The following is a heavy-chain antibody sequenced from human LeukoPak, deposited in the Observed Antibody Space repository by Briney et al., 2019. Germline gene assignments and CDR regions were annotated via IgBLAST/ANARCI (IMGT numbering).Heavy chain of an antibody. J-gene: IGHJ6*02. CDR3: ARGGVVLWFGESNYYGMDV. V-gene: IGHV1-2*02. D-gene: IGHD3-10*01. CDR2: INSNSGGT. CDR1: GYIFTGYY. Sequence: GASVKVSCKASGYIFTGYYMHWVRQAPGQGLEWLGWINSNSGGTNYAQKFQGRVTMTRDTSTSTVYMELSSLRSEDTAVYYCARGGVVLWFGESNYYGMDVWGQGTTVTVSS.